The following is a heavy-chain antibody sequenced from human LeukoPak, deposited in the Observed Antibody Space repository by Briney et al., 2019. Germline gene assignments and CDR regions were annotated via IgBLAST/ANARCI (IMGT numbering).Heavy chain of an antibody. D-gene: IGHD6-19*01. CDR1: GYTFTGYY. J-gene: IGHJ4*02. V-gene: IGHV1-2*06. CDR3: ARFHRSSVAVAGTDY. CDR2: INPNSGGT. Sequence: GASVKVSCKASGYTFTGYYMHWGRQAPGQGLELMGRINPNSGGTNYAQKFQGRVTMTRDTSISTAYMELSRLRSDDTAVYYCARFHRSSVAVAGTDYWGQGTLVTVSS.